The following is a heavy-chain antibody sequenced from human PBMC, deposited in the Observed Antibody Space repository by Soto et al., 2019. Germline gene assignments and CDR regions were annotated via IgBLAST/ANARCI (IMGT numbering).Heavy chain of an antibody. D-gene: IGHD1-1*01. V-gene: IGHV1-69*12. J-gene: IGHJ6*02. CDR3: ARAKDRRQLGRNYYCAMDV. CDR2: IIPIFPTP. Sequence: QVQLVQSGAEVKKPGSSVTVSCKASGGTFGNSAISWVRQAPGQGLEWMGGIIPIFPTPDYAQKFQGRVTIPAYEATSTADMEWTRLSSVDTAGCYGARAKDRRQLGRNYYCAMDVWGQGTAVTVSS. CDR1: GGTFGNSA.